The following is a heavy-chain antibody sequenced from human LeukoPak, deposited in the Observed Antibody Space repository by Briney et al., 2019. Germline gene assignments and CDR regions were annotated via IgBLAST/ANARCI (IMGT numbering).Heavy chain of an antibody. CDR1: GFTFSSYG. J-gene: IGHJ4*02. V-gene: IGHV3-30*02. CDR3: ARKVPYYDILTGDHPFDY. CDR2: IRYDGSNK. Sequence: GGSLRLSCAASGFTFSSYGMHWVRQAPGKGLEWVAFIRYDGSNKYYADSVKGRFTISRDNSKNTLYLQMNSLRAEDTAVYYCARKVPYYDILTGDHPFDYWGQGTLVTVSS. D-gene: IGHD3-9*01.